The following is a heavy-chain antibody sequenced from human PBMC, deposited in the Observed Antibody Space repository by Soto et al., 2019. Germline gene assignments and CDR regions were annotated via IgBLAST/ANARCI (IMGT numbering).Heavy chain of an antibody. J-gene: IGHJ2*01. CDR3: ARKVLGSTSRPDYWYFDL. Sequence: EVQLLESGGGLVQPGGSLRLSCVGSGFTFISYAMNWVRQAPGKGLEWVSGISGGGDRTFDPDSVKGRFTISRDNSKNTVNLQMNSLRADDTAVYYCARKVLGSTSRPDYWYFDLWGRGTLVTVSS. V-gene: IGHV3-23*01. CDR1: GFTFISYA. D-gene: IGHD3-16*01. CDR2: ISGGGDRT.